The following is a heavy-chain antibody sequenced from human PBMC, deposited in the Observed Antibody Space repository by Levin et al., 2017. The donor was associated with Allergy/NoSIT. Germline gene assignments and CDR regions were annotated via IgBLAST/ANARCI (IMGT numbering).Heavy chain of an antibody. V-gene: IGHV4-30-2*01. J-gene: IGHJ4*02. CDR3: ARGGGSHYYDSSGLFDY. D-gene: IGHD3-22*01. Sequence: SQTLSLTCAVSRGSISSGDYSWSWIRQPPGKGLEWIGYIYYSGNTYYNPSLKSRVTISVDRSSNQFSLKLRSVTAADTAVYYCARGGGSHYYDSSGLFDYWGQGTLVTVSS. CDR2: IYYSGNT. CDR1: RGSISSGDYS.